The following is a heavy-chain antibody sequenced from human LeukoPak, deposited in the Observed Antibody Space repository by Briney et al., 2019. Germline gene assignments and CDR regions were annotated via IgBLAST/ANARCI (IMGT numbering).Heavy chain of an antibody. J-gene: IGHJ6*02. CDR3: ARDGRSSSWTYYYYGMNV. Sequence: ASVKVSCKASGYTFTSYGISWVRQAPGQGLEWMGWISAYNGNTNYAQKLQGRVTMTTDTSTSTAYMELRSLRSDDTAVYYCARDGRSSSWTYYYYGMNVWGQGTTVTVSS. V-gene: IGHV1-18*01. D-gene: IGHD6-13*01. CDR1: GYTFTSYG. CDR2: ISAYNGNT.